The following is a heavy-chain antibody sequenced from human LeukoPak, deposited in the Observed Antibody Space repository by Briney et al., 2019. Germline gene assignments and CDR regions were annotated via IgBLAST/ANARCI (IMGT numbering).Heavy chain of an antibody. V-gene: IGHV3-21*01. CDR2: ITSSSSYI. CDR3: ARGSTYSSGWYTGFDY. CDR1: GFTFSSYS. D-gene: IGHD6-19*01. J-gene: IGHJ4*02. Sequence: PGGSLRLSCAASGFTFSSYSMNWVRQAPGKGLEWVSSITSSSSYIYYADSVKGRFTTSRDNAKKSVYLQMNSLRAEDTAVYYCARGSTYSSGWYTGFDYWGQGTLVTVSS.